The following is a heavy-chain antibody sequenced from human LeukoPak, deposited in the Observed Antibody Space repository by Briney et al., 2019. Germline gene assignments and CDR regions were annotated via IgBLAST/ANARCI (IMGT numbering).Heavy chain of an antibody. D-gene: IGHD6-6*01. V-gene: IGHV3-53*01. CDR3: ARGPGYSSSAEPDY. CDR2: IYSGVIT. Sequence: GGSLRLSCAASGFTVSSNYMSWVRQAPGKGLEWVSVIYSGVITYYADSVKGRFTIYRDNSKNTLYIQMDSLRDEDTAVYYCARGPGYSSSAEPDYWGQGPLVTVSS. CDR1: GFTVSSNY. J-gene: IGHJ4*02.